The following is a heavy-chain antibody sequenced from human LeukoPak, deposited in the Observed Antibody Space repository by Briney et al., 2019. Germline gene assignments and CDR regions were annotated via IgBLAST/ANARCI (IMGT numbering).Heavy chain of an antibody. CDR2: ISGGGDTT. Sequence: GGSLRLSCAASGFTFSNFGMSWVRQAPGRGLEWVSGISGGGDTTYYAESVKGRFTISRDNSKNTLFLQMNSLSAEDTAVYYCAKTDGYYDYWGQGTLVAVSS. J-gene: IGHJ4*02. V-gene: IGHV3-23*01. CDR3: AKTDGYYDY. CDR1: GFTFSNFG. D-gene: IGHD3-22*01.